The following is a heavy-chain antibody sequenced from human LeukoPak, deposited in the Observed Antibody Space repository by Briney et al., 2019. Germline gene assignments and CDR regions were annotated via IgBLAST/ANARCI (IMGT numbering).Heavy chain of an antibody. V-gene: IGHV3-64D*06. CDR2: IGGDGGST. J-gene: IGHJ6*01. CDR1: QFTFSNYA. D-gene: IGHD1-26*01. Sequence: GGSLRLSCSASQFTFSNYAMYWVRQAPGKGLEYVSAIGGDGGSTHYADSVKGRFTISRDNSKNTLYLQMSSLRAEDTAVYYCAKVDSGSSYGMDVWGQGTTVTVSS. CDR3: AKVDSGSSYGMDV.